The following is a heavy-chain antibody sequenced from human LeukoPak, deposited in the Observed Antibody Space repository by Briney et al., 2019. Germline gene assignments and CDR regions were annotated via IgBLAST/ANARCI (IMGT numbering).Heavy chain of an antibody. CDR2: ITPIFGAA. Sequence: GSSVKVSCKASGGTFSSYPFTWVRQAPGQGLEWMGEITPIFGAANYAQTFQGRVTMTRNTSISTAYMELSSLRSEDTAVYYCAMGFIAANYWGQGTLVTVSS. D-gene: IGHD6-13*01. V-gene: IGHV1-69*05. CDR3: AMGFIAANY. J-gene: IGHJ4*02. CDR1: GGTFSSYP.